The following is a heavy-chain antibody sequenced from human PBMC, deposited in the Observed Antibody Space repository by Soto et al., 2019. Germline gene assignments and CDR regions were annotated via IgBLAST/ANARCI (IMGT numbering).Heavy chain of an antibody. CDR1: GDTFTNCV. J-gene: IGHJ6*02. D-gene: IGHD3-10*01. Sequence: QVQVVQSGVEVRRPGSSVQVSCTASGDTFTNCVISWVRQAPGQGLEWMGGIIPLFGTTDFAQRFQGRLTITTDESTTTAYMELSRLRSEDTATYYCAAELGFGKLSVVWGQGTTVIVSS. CDR2: IIPLFGTT. CDR3: AAELGFGKLSVV. V-gene: IGHV1-69*01.